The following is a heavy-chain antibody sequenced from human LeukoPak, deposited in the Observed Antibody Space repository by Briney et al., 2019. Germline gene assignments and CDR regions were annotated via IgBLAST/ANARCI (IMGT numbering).Heavy chain of an antibody. Sequence: GGSLRLSCAASGFTFSSYSMNWVRQAPGKGLEWVSSISSSSYIYYADSVKGRFTISRDNAKNSLYLQMNSLRAEDTAVYYCARDRSKEWLLYGRRFDPWGQGTLVTVSS. CDR3: ARDRSKEWLLYGRRFDP. V-gene: IGHV3-21*01. CDR1: GFTFSSYS. CDR2: ISSSSYI. D-gene: IGHD3-3*01. J-gene: IGHJ5*02.